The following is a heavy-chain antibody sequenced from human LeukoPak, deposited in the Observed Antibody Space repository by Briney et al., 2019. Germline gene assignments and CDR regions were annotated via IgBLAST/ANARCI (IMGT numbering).Heavy chain of an antibody. CDR3: VRSTSGWYPHFDC. CDR2: INPDIGGT. D-gene: IGHD6-19*01. V-gene: IGHV1-2*02. J-gene: IGHJ4*02. Sequence: GASVKVSCKASVYTFTGYHMHWVRQAPGQGLEWMGWINPDIGGTNYAQKFQDRVTMTRDTSISTAYMELSRLTSDDTAVYYCVRSTSGWYPHFDCWGQGTLVTGSS. CDR1: VYTFTGYH.